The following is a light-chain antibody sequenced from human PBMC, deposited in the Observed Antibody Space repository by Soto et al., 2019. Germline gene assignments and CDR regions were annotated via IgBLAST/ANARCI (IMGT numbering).Light chain of an antibody. CDR3: QQYGGSPPFT. CDR2: GAT. CDR1: QGVSTTY. Sequence: EIVLTQSPGTLSLSPGERAALSCRASQGVSTTYLAWYQQKPGQAPRLLIYGATSRATGIPDRFSGSGSGTDFTLTITRLEPEDFAVYYCQQYGGSPPFTFGQGTKVDIK. J-gene: IGKJ2*01. V-gene: IGKV3-20*01.